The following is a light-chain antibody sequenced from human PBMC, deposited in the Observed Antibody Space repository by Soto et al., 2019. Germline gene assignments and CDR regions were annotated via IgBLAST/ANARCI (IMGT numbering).Light chain of an antibody. CDR2: DAS. CDR1: QDITNY. J-gene: IGKJ2*03. V-gene: IGKV1-33*01. CDR3: QQYDSFPYS. Sequence: IQKTQSPLFLSASIGDRVTITCQASQDITNYLNWYQQKPGKAPKLLIYDASMLERGVPSRFSGGGSGTHFTFTISSLQPEDIATFYCQQYDSFPYSFGQGTKVDIK.